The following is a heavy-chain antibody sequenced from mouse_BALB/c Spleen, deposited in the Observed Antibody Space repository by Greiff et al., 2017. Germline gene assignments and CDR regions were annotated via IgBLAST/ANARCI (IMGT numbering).Heavy chain of an antibody. J-gene: IGHJ4*01. CDR1: GYTFTSYY. Sequence: EVQLQQSGPELVKPGASVRISCKASGYTFTSYYIHWVKQRPGQGLEWIGYINPYNDGTKYNEKFKGKATLTSDKSSSTAYMELSSLTSEDSAVYYWARNYYASNYARDDWGQGTSVTVSS. D-gene: IGHD1-1*01. V-gene: IGHV1-14*01. CDR3: ARNYYASNYARDD. CDR2: INPYNDGT.